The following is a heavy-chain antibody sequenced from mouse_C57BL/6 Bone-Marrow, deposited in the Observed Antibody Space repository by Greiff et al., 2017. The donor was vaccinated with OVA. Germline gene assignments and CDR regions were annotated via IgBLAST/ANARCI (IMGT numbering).Heavy chain of an antibody. CDR3: ARSGGDYYGSSHWYFDV. J-gene: IGHJ1*03. CDR2: FHPYNDDT. Sequence: QVQLQQSGAELVKPGASVKMSCKASGYTFTTYPIEWMKQNHGKSLEWIGNFHPYNDDTKYNEKFKGKATLTVEKSSSTVYLELSRLTSDDSAVYYWARSGGDYYGSSHWYFDVWGTGTTVTVSS. V-gene: IGHV1-47*01. CDR1: GYTFTTYP. D-gene: IGHD1-1*01.